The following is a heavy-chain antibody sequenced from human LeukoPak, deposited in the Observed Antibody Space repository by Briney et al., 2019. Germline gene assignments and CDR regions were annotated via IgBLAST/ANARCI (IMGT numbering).Heavy chain of an antibody. CDR3: ASHTSAHRPSYYYYGMDV. D-gene: IGHD2-15*01. CDR2: IIPILGIA. CDR1: GGTFSSYA. V-gene: IGHV1-69*04. Sequence: SVKVSCKASGGTFSSYAISWVRQAPGQGLEWMGRIIPILGIANYAQKFQGRVTITADKSTSTAYMELSSLRSEDTAVYYCASHTSAHRPSYYYYGMDVWGQGTTVTVSS. J-gene: IGHJ6*02.